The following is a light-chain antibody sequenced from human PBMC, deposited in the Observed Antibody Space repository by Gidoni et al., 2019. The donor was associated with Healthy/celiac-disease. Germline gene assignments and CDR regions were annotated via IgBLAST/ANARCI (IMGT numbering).Light chain of an antibody. V-gene: IGKV3-15*01. CDR3: QQYNNWPLT. J-gene: IGKJ4*01. CDR2: GAF. CDR1: QSVGSN. Sequence: ELVMTQSPATLSLSPGERATLSCRASQSVGSNLAWSQQKPGQAPRLLIFGAFTRATGIPARFSGSGSGTEFTLTISSLQSEDFAVYYCQQYNNWPLTFGGGTKVEMK.